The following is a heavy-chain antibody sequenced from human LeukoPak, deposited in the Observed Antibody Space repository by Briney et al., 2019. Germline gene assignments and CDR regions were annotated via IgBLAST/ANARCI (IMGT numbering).Heavy chain of an antibody. Sequence: GGSLRLSCAASGFTVSGNYMSWVRQAPGKGLEWVSVIYSGGDTYSADSVKGRFTISRDNSKNTVYLQMNSLRAEDTAVYYCARSGSYYYDPWGQGTLVTVSS. CDR1: GFTVSGNY. D-gene: IGHD3-22*01. CDR3: ARSGSYYYDP. CDR2: IYSGGDT. V-gene: IGHV3-53*01. J-gene: IGHJ5*02.